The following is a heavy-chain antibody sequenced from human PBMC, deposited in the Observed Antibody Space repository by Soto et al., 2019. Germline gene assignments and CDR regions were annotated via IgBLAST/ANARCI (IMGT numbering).Heavy chain of an antibody. V-gene: IGHV3-7*03. CDR1: RYTFSFDW. J-gene: IGHJ4*02. CDR2: IRQGVVER. D-gene: IGHD3-10*01. CDR3: ATGDHLDY. Sequence: GGSLRLSCEASRYTFSFDWMTWVRQAPGKGPEWVANIRQGVVERYYMDSVKGRFTISRDNVKNSVFLQMNRLRAEDTAVYYCATGDHLDYLGQGTVVTVSS.